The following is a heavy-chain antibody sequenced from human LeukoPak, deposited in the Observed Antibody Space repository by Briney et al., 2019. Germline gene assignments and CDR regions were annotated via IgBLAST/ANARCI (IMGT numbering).Heavy chain of an antibody. CDR3: YTSITDY. CDR1: GFNVNNAW. Sequence: GSPRLSCAASGFNVNNAWMSWVRQAPGKGLEWVGRIRSKIDGGATDYAAPVKGRFTISRDDSKNTLYLQINSLKIEDTAMYYCYTSITDYWGQGTLVTVSS. J-gene: IGHJ4*02. CDR2: IRSKIDGGAT. V-gene: IGHV3-15*07. D-gene: IGHD2-21*01.